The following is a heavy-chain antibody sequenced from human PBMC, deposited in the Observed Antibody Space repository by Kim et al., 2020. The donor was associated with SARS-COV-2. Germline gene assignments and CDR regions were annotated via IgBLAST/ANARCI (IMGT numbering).Heavy chain of an antibody. D-gene: IGHD3-10*01. J-gene: IGHJ4*02. CDR3: AKDGYGSGSWGYYFDY. CDR2: ISGSGGST. V-gene: IGHV3-23*01. Sequence: GSLRLSCAASGFTFSSYAMSWVRQAPGKGLEWVSAISGSGGSTYYADSVKGRFTISRDNSKNTLYLQMNSLRAEDTAVYYCAKDGYGSGSWGYYFDYWGQGTLVTVSS. CDR1: GFTFSSYA.